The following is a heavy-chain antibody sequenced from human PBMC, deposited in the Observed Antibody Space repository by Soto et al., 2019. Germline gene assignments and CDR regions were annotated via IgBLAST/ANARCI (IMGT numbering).Heavy chain of an antibody. V-gene: IGHV1-69*01. CDR2: IIPIFGTA. Sequence: QVQLVQSGAEVKKPGSSVKVSCKASGGTFSSYAISWVRQAPGQGLEWMGGIIPIFGTANYAQKLQGRVTLTADESTSPAYMELSSVRSEDSALYYCAGVVLGDYVWGSYRSDPFGYWGQGPLVTVSS. J-gene: IGHJ4*02. D-gene: IGHD3-16*02. CDR3: AGVVLGDYVWGSYRSDPFGY. CDR1: GGTFSSYA.